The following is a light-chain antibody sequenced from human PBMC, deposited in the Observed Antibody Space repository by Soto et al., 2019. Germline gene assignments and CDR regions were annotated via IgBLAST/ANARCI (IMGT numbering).Light chain of an antibody. CDR3: SSYTSSSTVV. V-gene: IGLV2-14*01. CDR1: SSNVGGYND. CDR2: DVS. J-gene: IGLJ2*01. Sequence: QSALTQPASVSGSPGQSITISCTGTSSNVGGYNDVSWYQQLPGKAPKLIIYDVSNRPSGVSYRFSGSKSGNTAYLAISGLHAEDEADYYCSSYTSSSTVVFGGGTKLTVL.